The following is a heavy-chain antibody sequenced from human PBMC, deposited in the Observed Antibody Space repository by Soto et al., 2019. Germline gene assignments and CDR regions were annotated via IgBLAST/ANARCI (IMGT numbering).Heavy chain of an antibody. V-gene: IGHV3-11*01. CDR3: ARSGIPLIEILDY. CDR1: GFTFSDYY. CDR2: INTRGETR. D-gene: IGHD1-1*01. Sequence: QVHLVESGGGLVKPGESLRLSCAASGFTFSDYYMNWIRQAPGQGLEWLSFINTRGETRNIADSIRVRFTFSRDNARRSLYLQMNGLRAEDTAVYYCARSGIPLIEILDYWGHGTLVTVSS. J-gene: IGHJ4*01.